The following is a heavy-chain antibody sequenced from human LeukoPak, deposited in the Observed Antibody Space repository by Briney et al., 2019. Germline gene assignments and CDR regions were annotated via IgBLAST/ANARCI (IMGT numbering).Heavy chain of an antibody. CDR1: GFTFSSYA. CDR2: ISGSGGST. CDR3: AKDYYNSSGYPNWFDP. D-gene: IGHD3-22*01. J-gene: IGHJ5*02. V-gene: IGHV3-23*01. Sequence: GGSLRLSCAASGFTFSSYAMSWVRQAPGKGLEWVSAISGSGGSTYYADSVKGRFTISRDNSKNTLYLQMNSLRAEDTAVYYCAKDYYNSSGYPNWFDPWGQGTLVTVSS.